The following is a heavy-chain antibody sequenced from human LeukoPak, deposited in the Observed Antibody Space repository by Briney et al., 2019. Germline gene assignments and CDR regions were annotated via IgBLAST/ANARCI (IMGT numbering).Heavy chain of an antibody. Sequence: PSETLSLTCTVSGGSISSYYWSWIRQPPGKGLEWIGYIYYSGSTNYNPSLKSRVTISVDTSKNQFSLKLSSVTAADTAVYYCARGPGVRGVIKAFDIWGQGTMVTVSS. D-gene: IGHD3-10*01. CDR2: IYYSGST. V-gene: IGHV4-59*12. J-gene: IGHJ3*02. CDR1: GGSISSYY. CDR3: ARGPGVRGVIKAFDI.